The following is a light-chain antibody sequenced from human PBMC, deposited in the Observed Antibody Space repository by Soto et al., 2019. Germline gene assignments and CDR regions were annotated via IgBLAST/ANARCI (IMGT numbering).Light chain of an antibody. CDR1: QSILQSDAKNY. J-gene: IGKJ3*01. Sequence: DIVMTQSPLSLPVTPGEPASISCRSRQSILQSDAKNYLDWYLQKPGQSPQLLISLGSIRASGVPARFSGSGSATDFTLKISRVEAEEVEVDYCKQALYPPTCGPGTRVHVK. CDR2: LGS. CDR3: KQALYPPT. V-gene: IGKV2-28*01.